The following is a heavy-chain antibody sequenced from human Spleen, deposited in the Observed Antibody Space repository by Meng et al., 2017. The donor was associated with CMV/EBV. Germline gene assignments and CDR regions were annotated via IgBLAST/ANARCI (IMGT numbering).Heavy chain of an antibody. J-gene: IGHJ3*02. CDR3: ARGLIGGIVGSLDI. V-gene: IGHV1-18*01. CDR2: ISINNGNT. Sequence: ASVKVSCKASGYTFSNYGITWVRQAPGQGLEWMGWISINNGNTQSAQKLQDRITMTTDTSTNTAYMDLRSLRFDDTAVYFCARGLIGGIVGSLDIWGQGTMVTVSS. CDR1: GYTFSNYG. D-gene: IGHD1-26*01.